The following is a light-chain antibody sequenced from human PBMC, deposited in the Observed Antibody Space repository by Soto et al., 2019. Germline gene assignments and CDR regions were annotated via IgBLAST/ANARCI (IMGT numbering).Light chain of an antibody. CDR1: RSDVGVYNF. CDR2: EVS. Sequence: QSALTQPPSASGSPGQSVTISCTGTRSDVGVYNFVSWYQQHPGKAPKLMICEVSKRPSGVPDRFSGSKSGNTASLTVSGLQAEDEAEYYCSSYSGNNIYVFGTGTKVTVL. V-gene: IGLV2-8*01. CDR3: SSYSGNNIYV. J-gene: IGLJ1*01.